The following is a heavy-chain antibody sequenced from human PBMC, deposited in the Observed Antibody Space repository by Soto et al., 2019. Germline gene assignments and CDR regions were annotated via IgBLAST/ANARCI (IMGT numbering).Heavy chain of an antibody. CDR3: AYSPLLLGSVPLYYFDY. J-gene: IGHJ4*02. CDR1: GDSISHYY. CDR2: VYYSGGT. D-gene: IGHD2-15*01. V-gene: IGHV4-59*01. Sequence: SETLSLTCTVSGDSISHYYWSWILQSPGKGLEWIGYVYYSGGTKYNPSLESRVTISIDRSKREISLRLSSVTAADTAVYYCAYSPLLLGSVPLYYFDYWGQGTLVTI.